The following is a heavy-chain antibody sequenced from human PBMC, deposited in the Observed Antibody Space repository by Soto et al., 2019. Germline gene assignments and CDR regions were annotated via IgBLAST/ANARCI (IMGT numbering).Heavy chain of an antibody. V-gene: IGHV4-31*03. J-gene: IGHJ4*02. CDR1: CGSISSGAYY. D-gene: IGHD3-10*01. Sequence: SETLSLTCTVSCGSISSGAYYWSWFRQPPGKGLEWIGYIYYTGSTHYNPSLKNRVTISVDTSKNHFSLNLSSVTAADTAVYFCARALNYGSGLDHWGQGTLVTVSS. CDR2: IYYTGST. CDR3: ARALNYGSGLDH.